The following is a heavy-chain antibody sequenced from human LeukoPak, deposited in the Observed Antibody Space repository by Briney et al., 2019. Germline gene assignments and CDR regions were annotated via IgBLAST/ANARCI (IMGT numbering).Heavy chain of an antibody. CDR2: IYPGDSDT. J-gene: IGHJ4*02. CDR1: GYSFTTYW. D-gene: IGHD5-18*01. V-gene: IGHV5-51*01. Sequence: GESLKISCKGSGYSFTTYWVGWLRQMPGKGLEWMGTIYPGDSDTRYSPSFQGQVTISADKSISTAYLQWSSLKASDTAMYYCARPRGERGYSYGFDYWGQGTLVTVSS. CDR3: ARPRGERGYSYGFDY.